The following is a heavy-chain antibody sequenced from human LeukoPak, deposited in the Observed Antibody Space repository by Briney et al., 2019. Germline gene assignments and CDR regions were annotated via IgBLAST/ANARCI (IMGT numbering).Heavy chain of an antibody. J-gene: IGHJ5*02. CDR3: ARGLLEVVVPDPNRFDP. V-gene: IGHV4-38-2*02. CDR2: IYHSGST. CDR1: GYSISSGYY. D-gene: IGHD2-15*01. Sequence: PSETLSLTCTVSGYSISSGYYWGWIRPPPGKGLEWIGSIYHSGSTYYNPSLKSRVTISVDTSKNQFSLKLSSVTAADTAVYYCARGLLEVVVPDPNRFDPWGQGTLVTVSS.